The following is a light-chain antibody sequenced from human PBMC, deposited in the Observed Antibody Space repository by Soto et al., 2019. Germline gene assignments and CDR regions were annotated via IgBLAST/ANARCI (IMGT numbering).Light chain of an antibody. V-gene: IGKV1-5*01. CDR3: QQYNSYSGYT. J-gene: IGKJ2*01. Sequence: DIQMTQSPSTLSASIGDRVTITCRASQSISRWLAWYQKKPGKAPKLLIFDASSLDSGVPSRFSGSGSGTEFTLTISILQPDDFATYYCQQYNSYSGYTFGQGTNLEIK. CDR1: QSISRW. CDR2: DAS.